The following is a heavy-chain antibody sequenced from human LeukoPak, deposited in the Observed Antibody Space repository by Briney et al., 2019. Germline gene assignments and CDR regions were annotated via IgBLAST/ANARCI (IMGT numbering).Heavy chain of an antibody. Sequence: SETLSLTCAVYGGSFSGYYWSWIRQPPGKGLEWISEINHSGSTKYNPAPMSRLTITVKTATNQFPLKLITVTCADTAVYYCARGGVAAAGTTIDYWGQGTLVTVSS. V-gene: IGHV4-34*01. CDR1: GGSFSGYY. D-gene: IGHD6-13*01. CDR3: ARGGVAAAGTTIDY. J-gene: IGHJ4*02. CDR2: INHSGST.